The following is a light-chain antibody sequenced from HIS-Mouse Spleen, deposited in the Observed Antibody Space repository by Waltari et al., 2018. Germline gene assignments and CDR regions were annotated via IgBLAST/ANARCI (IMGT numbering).Light chain of an antibody. V-gene: IGLV2-8*01. J-gene: IGLJ1*01. CDR3: SSYAGSNNSLYV. Sequence: QSALTQPPSASGSPGPSVPISCTGTSSDVGGYNYVPWSQQPPGKAPKLLIYEVSKRPSGVPDRFSGSKSGNTASLTVSGLQAEDEADYYCSSYAGSNNSLYVFGTGTKVTVL. CDR2: EVS. CDR1: SSDVGGYNY.